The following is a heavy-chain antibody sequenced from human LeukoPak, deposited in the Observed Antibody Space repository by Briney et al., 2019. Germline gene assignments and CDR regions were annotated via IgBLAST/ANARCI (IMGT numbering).Heavy chain of an antibody. J-gene: IGHJ4*02. CDR2: IYHSGKS. CDR3: ARVSYDSSGYYYYYFDY. V-gene: IGHV4-38-2*02. D-gene: IGHD3-22*01. CDR1: GYSISSGYY. Sequence: SETLSLTCSVSGYSISSGYYWDWIRQPPGKGLEWIASIYHSGKSYYNPSLKSRVTISLDTSKNQFSLKLSSVTAADTAVYYCARVSYDSSGYYYYYFDYWGQGTLVIVSS.